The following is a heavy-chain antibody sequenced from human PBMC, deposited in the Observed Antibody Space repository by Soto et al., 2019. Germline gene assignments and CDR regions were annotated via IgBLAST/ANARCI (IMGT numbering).Heavy chain of an antibody. D-gene: IGHD5-18*01. CDR3: ARDDSPLKNFDY. CDR2: ISSSSSYI. V-gene: IGHV3-21*01. J-gene: IGHJ4*02. Sequence: GGSLRLSCAASGFTFSSYSMNWVRQAPGKGLEWVSSISSSSSYIYYADSVKGRFTISRDNAKNSLYLQMNSLRAEDTAVYYCARDDSPLKNFDYWGQGTLVTVSS. CDR1: GFTFSSYS.